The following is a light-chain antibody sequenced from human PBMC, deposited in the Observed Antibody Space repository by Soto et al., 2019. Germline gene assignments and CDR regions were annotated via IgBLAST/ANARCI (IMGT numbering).Light chain of an antibody. CDR1: SSDVGNYNY. CDR2: MVS. Sequence: QSALTQPASVSGSPGQSITISCTGTSSDVGNYNYVSWYQQYPGRVPKLLIYMVSNRPSGVSNRFSGSKSGNTASLTISGLQAEDEADYYCQSYDRSLSSPIFGGGTQLTVL. J-gene: IGLJ2*01. CDR3: QSYDRSLSSPI. V-gene: IGLV2-14*01.